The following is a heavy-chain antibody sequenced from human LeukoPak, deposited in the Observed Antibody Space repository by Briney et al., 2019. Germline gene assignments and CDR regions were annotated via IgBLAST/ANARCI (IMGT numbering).Heavy chain of an antibody. D-gene: IGHD1-1*01. J-gene: IGHJ4*02. CDR1: GGSISSYY. CDR3: ASLPRNWRAEPFDY. Sequence: SETLSLTCTVSGGSISSYYWSWIRQPPGKGPEWIGYIYYSGSTNYNPSLKSRVTISVDTSKNQFSLKLSSVTAADTAVYYCASLPRNWRAEPFDYWGQGTLVTVSS. V-gene: IGHV4-59*01. CDR2: IYYSGST.